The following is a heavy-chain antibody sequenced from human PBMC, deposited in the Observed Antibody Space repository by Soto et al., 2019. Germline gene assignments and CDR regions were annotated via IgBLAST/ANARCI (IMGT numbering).Heavy chain of an antibody. CDR2: IKQDGSET. Sequence: EVQLVESGGGLVQPGGSLRLSCAASGFPFSSYWMSWVRQAPGKGLEWVANIKQDGSETYYVDSVKGRFTISRDNAKNSLYLQMNSLRGEDTAVYYCAKEGVYSSSWYWGQGTLVTVSS. J-gene: IGHJ4*02. V-gene: IGHV3-7*01. D-gene: IGHD6-13*01. CDR1: GFPFSSYW. CDR3: AKEGVYSSSWY.